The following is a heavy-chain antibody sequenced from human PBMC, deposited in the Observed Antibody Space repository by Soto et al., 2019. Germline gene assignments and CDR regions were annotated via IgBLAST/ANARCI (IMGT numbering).Heavy chain of an antibody. Sequence: ASVKVSCKASGYTFTSYAMHWVRQAPGQRLEWMGWINAGNGNTKYSQKFQGRVTITRDTSASTAYMELSSLRSDDTAVYYCARAGPWYYDSSGYYPYWGQGTLVTVSS. J-gene: IGHJ4*02. CDR2: INAGNGNT. D-gene: IGHD3-22*01. CDR3: ARAGPWYYDSSGYYPY. V-gene: IGHV1-3*01. CDR1: GYTFTSYA.